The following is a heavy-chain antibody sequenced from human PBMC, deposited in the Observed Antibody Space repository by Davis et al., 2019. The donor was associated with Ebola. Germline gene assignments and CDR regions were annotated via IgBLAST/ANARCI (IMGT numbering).Heavy chain of an antibody. V-gene: IGHV1-69*04. D-gene: IGHD4-11*01. J-gene: IGHJ4*02. Sequence: AASVKVSCKASGYTFTNYYLQWVRQAPGQGLEWMGRIIPILGIANYAQKFQGRVTITADKSTSTAYMELSSLRSEDTAVYFCARDYHSSYDYWGQGTLVTVSS. CDR1: GYTFTNYY. CDR2: IIPILGIA. CDR3: ARDYHSSYDY.